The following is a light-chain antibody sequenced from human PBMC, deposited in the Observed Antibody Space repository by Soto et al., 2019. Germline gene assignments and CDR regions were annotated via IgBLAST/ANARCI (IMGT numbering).Light chain of an antibody. J-gene: IGKJ5*01. CDR2: GAS. CDR3: QQYGSLP. Sequence: EIVLTQSPGTLSLSPGERATLSCRASQSVSSSYLAWYQQKPGQAPRLLIYGASSRATGIPDRFSGSGSGTDFTLTISRLEPEDFAVYYCQQYGSLPFGQGTRLEIK. CDR1: QSVSSSY. V-gene: IGKV3-20*01.